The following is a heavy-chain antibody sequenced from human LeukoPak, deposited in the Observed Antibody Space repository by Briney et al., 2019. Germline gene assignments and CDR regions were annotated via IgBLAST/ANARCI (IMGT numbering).Heavy chain of an antibody. CDR2: IIPILGIA. CDR1: RGTFSSYA. D-gene: IGHD2-2*01. Sequence: GASVKVSCKASRGTFSSYAISWVRQAPGQGLEWMGRIIPILGIANYAQKFQGRVTITADKSTSTAYMELSSLRSEDTAVYYCARGFGTSPDAFDIWGQGTMVTVSS. CDR3: ARGFGTSPDAFDI. J-gene: IGHJ3*02. V-gene: IGHV1-69*04.